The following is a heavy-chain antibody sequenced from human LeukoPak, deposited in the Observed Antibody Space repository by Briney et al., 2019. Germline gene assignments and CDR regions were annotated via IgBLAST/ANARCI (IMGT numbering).Heavy chain of an antibody. V-gene: IGHV1-3*01. D-gene: IGHD2-15*01. Sequence: ASVKVSCKASGYTFTSYAMHWVRQAPGQRLEWMGWINAGNGNTKYSQKFQGRVTITRDTSASTAYMELSSLRSEDTAVYYCARGPVWLGYCSGSSCYYYYYGMDVWGQGTTVTVSS. CDR2: INAGNGNT. J-gene: IGHJ6*02. CDR1: GYTFTSYA. CDR3: ARGPVWLGYCSGSSCYYYYYGMDV.